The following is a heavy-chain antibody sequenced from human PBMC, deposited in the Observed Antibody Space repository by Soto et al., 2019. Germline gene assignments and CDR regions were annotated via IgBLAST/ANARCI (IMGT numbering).Heavy chain of an antibody. V-gene: IGHV6-1*01. D-gene: IGHD3-10*01. Sequence: SQTLSLTCAISGDSVSSNSAAWNWIRQSTSRGLEWLGRTYYNSKWYTDYAESVKSRMTINVDASKNHFSLNLKSVTPEDTALYYCAANYYVSGSYYSSFDYWGQGTLVTVSS. CDR3: AANYYVSGSYYSSFDY. CDR2: TYYNSKWYT. CDR1: GDSVSSNSAA. J-gene: IGHJ4*02.